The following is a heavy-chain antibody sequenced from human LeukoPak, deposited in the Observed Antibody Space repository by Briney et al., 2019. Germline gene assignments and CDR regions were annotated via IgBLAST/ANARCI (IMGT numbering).Heavy chain of an antibody. V-gene: IGHV4-34*01. CDR2: INHSGST. Sequence: SETLSLTCAVYGGSFSGYYWSWIRQPPGKGLEWIGEINHSGSTNYNPSLKSRVTISVDTSKNQFSLKLSSVTAADTAVYYCARDSMVRGKEAFDVWGQGTMVTVSS. CDR1: GGSFSGYY. J-gene: IGHJ3*01. CDR3: ARDSMVRGKEAFDV. D-gene: IGHD3-10*01.